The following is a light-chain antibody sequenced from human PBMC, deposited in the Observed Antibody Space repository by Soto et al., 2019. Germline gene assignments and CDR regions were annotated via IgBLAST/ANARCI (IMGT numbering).Light chain of an antibody. CDR2: DVS. CDR1: SSDVGGYNY. Sequence: QSVLTQPASVSGSPGQSITISCTGTSSDVGGYNYVSWYQQHPGKAPKLMIYDVSNRPSGVSNRFSGSKSGNTASLTISGLQAEDESDYYCTSYASGNNLVVFGGGTKLTVL. V-gene: IGLV2-14*03. CDR3: TSYASGNNLVV. J-gene: IGLJ2*01.